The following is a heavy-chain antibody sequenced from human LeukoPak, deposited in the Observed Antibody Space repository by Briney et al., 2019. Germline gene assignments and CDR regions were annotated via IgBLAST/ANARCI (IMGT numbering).Heavy chain of an antibody. CDR2: INGGGDNA. CDR3: AKTNGYFDS. J-gene: IGHJ4*02. V-gene: IGHV3-23*01. Sequence: GGSLRLSCAASGFTFSNHAMTWLRQAPGKGLECVSGINGGGDNAYYTNSVKGRFTISRDNSKNTLYLQMNSLRAEDTAVYYCAKTNGYFDSWGQGTLVTVSS. CDR1: GFTFSNHA.